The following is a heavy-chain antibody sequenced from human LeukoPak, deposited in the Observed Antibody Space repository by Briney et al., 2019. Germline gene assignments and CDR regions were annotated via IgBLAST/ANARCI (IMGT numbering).Heavy chain of an antibody. CDR3: ARVSARDCSSNSCWGWLEP. V-gene: IGHV1-69*13. CDR1: LGSLSSYA. D-gene: IGHD2-2*01. Sequence: GASVKVSCKPSLGSLSSYAILWVRQAPGQGLEWMCGINPVFNTPQYAPKFKGRVTITVEESTSTVYMELSSLKSEDTAVFYCARVSARDCSSNSCWGWLEPWGQGTLVTVSS. CDR2: INPVFNTP. J-gene: IGHJ5*02.